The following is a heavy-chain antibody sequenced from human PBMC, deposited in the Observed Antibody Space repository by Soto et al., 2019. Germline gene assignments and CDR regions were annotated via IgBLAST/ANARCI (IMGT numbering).Heavy chain of an antibody. D-gene: IGHD3-10*01. CDR3: ARAYGSGRYLLVDY. CDR1: GFTFSSYS. CDR2: ISSSSSYI. V-gene: IGHV3-21*01. J-gene: IGHJ4*02. Sequence: EVQLVESGGGLVKPGGSLRLSCAASGFTFSSYSMNWVRQAPGKGLEWVSSISSSSSYIYYADSVKGRFTISRDNAKNSLYLQMNSLRAEDTAVYYCARAYGSGRYLLVDYWGQGTLVTVSS.